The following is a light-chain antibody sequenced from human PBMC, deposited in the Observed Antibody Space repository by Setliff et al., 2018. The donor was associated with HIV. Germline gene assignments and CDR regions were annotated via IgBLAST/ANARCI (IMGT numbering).Light chain of an antibody. J-gene: IGLJ1*01. CDR3: SSYTSTYTYV. CDR2: DVD. V-gene: IGLV2-14*03. CDR1: SSDIGRYNY. Sequence: QSALAQPASVSGSPGQSITISCAGSSSDIGRYNYVSWYQQHPGEAPKLIIFDVDNRPSGVSNRFSGSKSGNTASLNISGLRPEDEADFYCSSYTSTYTYVFGGGTKVTVL.